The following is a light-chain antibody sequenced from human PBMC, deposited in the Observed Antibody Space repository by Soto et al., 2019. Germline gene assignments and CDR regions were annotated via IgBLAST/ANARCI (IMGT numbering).Light chain of an antibody. CDR1: SSDVGGYNH. V-gene: IGLV2-8*01. CDR2: EVS. Sequence: QSALTQPPSASGSPGQSVTISCTGTSSDVGGYNHVSWYQQHPGKVPKVIINEVSKRASGVPDRFSGSKSGNTASLTVSGLQAEDEADYYCSSYTGSNTVVFGGGTKLTVL. CDR3: SSYTGSNTVV. J-gene: IGLJ2*01.